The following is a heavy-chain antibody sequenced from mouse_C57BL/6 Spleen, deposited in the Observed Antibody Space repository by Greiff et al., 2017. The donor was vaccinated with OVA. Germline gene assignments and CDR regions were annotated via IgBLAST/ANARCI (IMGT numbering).Heavy chain of an antibody. CDR3: ARVFYYAMDY. J-gene: IGHJ4*01. CDR2: TFYSGIS. CDR1: GFSINSDCY. V-gene: IGHV3-3*01. Sequence: EVTLMESGPSLVRPSQTLSLTCTVTGFSINSDCYWIWIRQFPGHKLEYIGYTFYSGISYYTPSLASRTYITRDTSKNQFSLKLSSVTTEDTATYYCARVFYYAMDYWGQGTSVTVSS.